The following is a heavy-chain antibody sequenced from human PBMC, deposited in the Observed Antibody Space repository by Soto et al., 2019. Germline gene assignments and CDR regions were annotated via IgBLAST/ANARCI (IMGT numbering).Heavy chain of an antibody. CDR2: IYSGGST. D-gene: IGHD6-19*01. CDR1: GFTVSNNY. J-gene: IGHJ3*02. V-gene: IGHV3-66*01. CDR3: ARAAAGADAFDI. Sequence: PGGSLRLSCAASGFTVSNNYMSWVRQAPGKGLEWVSLIYSGGSTYYADSVKGRFTISRDSSKNTLYLQMNSLRAEDTAVYYCARAAAGADAFDIWGQGTMVTVSS.